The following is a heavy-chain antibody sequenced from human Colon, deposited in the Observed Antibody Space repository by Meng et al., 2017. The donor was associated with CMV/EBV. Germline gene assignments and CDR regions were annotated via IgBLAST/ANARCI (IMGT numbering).Heavy chain of an antibody. J-gene: IGHJ4*02. CDR2: IDTRAYDGQT. D-gene: IGHD1-26*01. V-gene: IGHV3-49*04. CDR1: GFIFSVHW. Sequence: GGSLRLSCTDSGFIFSVHWMNWVRQAPGKGLEWVARIDTRAYDGQTRYAASVQGRFTVSRDDSRSIAYLQMSDLKVDDTAVYYCVRILPAYSGSHPDYWGQGTLVTVSS. CDR3: VRILPAYSGSHPDY.